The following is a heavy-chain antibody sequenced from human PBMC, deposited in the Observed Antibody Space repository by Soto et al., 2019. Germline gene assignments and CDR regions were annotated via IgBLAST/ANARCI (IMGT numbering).Heavy chain of an antibody. J-gene: IGHJ5*01. Sequence: GPTRVYPTQTLTLTCTFSGFSLSTSGVGVGWIRQPPGKALEWLALIYWDDDKRYSPSLKSRLTITKDTSKNQVVLTMTNREPGGTAKYYCAHRAWRVRYYYGSRSYTGFDTWG. CDR3: AHRAWRVRYYYGSRSYTGFDT. CDR2: IYWDDDK. CDR1: GFSLSTSGVG. D-gene: IGHD3-10*01. V-gene: IGHV2-5*02.